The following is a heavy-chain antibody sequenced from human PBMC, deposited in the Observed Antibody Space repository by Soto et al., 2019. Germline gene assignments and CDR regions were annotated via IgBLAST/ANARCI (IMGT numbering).Heavy chain of an antibody. CDR1: GGTFSSYA. Sequence: SVKVSCKASGGTFSSYAISWVLQAPGQGLEWMGGIIPIFGTANYAQKFQGRVTITADESTSTAYMELSSLRSEDTAVYYCAREVLMAYCCGDCYQTYGMDDWG. CDR2: IIPIFGTA. V-gene: IGHV1-69*13. CDR3: AREVLMAYCCGDCYQTYGMDD. J-gene: IGHJ6*02. D-gene: IGHD2-21*02.